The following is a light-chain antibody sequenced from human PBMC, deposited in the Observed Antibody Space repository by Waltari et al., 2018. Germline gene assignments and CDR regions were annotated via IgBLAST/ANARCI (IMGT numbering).Light chain of an antibody. V-gene: IGLV2-11*01. CDR2: DVS. Sequence: QSALTQPRSVSGSPGQSVTISCTGTSSDVGGYNYVSWHQQHPGKAPKLMIYDVSKRPSGVPVRFSGSKSGITASLTISGLQAEDEADYYCCSYAGSYTWVFGGGTKLPVL. CDR3: CSYAGSYTWV. J-gene: IGLJ3*02. CDR1: SSDVGGYNY.